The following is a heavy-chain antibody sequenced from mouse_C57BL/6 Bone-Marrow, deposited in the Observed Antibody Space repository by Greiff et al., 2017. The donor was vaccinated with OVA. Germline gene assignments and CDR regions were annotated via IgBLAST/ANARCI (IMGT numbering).Heavy chain of an antibody. CDR1: GFTFSDYY. D-gene: IGHD1-1*01. V-gene: IGHV5-12*01. Sequence: EVMLVESGGGLVQPGGSLKLSCAASGFTFSDYYMYWVRQTPEKRLEWVAYISNGGGSTYYPDTVKGRFTISRDNAKNTLYLQMSRLKSEDTAMYYCARASSAWYFDVWGTGTTLTVSS. J-gene: IGHJ1*03. CDR2: ISNGGGST. CDR3: ARASSAWYFDV.